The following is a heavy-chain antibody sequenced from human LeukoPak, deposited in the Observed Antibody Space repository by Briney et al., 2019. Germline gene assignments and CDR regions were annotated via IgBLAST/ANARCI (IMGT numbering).Heavy chain of an antibody. V-gene: IGHV4-39*01. Sequence: SETLSLTCTVSGAFISSSGYTGAGFRHPPGRGLKGLGRIYYSGSTYYNPSLKSRVTISVDTSKNQFSLKLSSVTAADTAVYYCAGTWIQLWSSYYYYGMDVWGQGTTVTVSS. CDR1: GAFISSSGYT. D-gene: IGHD5-18*01. J-gene: IGHJ6*02. CDR2: IYYSGST. CDR3: AGTWIQLWSSYYYYGMDV.